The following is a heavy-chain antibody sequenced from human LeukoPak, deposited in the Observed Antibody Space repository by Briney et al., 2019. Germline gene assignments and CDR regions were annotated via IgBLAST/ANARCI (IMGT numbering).Heavy chain of an antibody. Sequence: ASVKVSCKASGYTFTSYGISWVRQAPGQGLEWMAWISVYNGNTNYAQKIQGRVTLTTDTSTSTAYMELRSLRSDDTAVYYCARDLVAGNDYYYYMDVWGKGTTVTVSS. CDR3: ARDLVAGNDYYYYMDV. D-gene: IGHD6-19*01. CDR2: ISVYNGNT. V-gene: IGHV1-18*01. J-gene: IGHJ6*03. CDR1: GYTFTSYG.